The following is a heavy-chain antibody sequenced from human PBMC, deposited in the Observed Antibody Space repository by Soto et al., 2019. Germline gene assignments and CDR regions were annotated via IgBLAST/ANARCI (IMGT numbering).Heavy chain of an antibody. CDR2: IGAYNGNT. CDR3: ARDQESITDRILQY. V-gene: IGHV1-18*01. J-gene: IGHJ4*02. D-gene: IGHD3-10*01. Sequence: ASVKVSCKXSGDTFASFGFSWVRQAPGQGLEWLGWIGAYNGNTHYAQKVRDRVTLTTDTSTNTAYMELRSLTSDDTAVYYCARDQESITDRILQYWGQGTRVTVSS. CDR1: GDTFASFG.